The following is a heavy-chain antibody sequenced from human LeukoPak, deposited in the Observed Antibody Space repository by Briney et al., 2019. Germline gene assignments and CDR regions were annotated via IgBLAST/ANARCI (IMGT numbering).Heavy chain of an antibody. V-gene: IGHV3-7*01. CDR1: GFTFSSYW. D-gene: IGHD6-13*01. CDR3: ARENGYSSSWYHYMDV. J-gene: IGHJ6*03. Sequence: GGSLRLSCAASGFTFSSYWMSWVRQAPGKGLEWVANIKQDGSEKYYVDSVKGRFTISRDNAKNSLYLQMNSLRAEDTAVYYCARENGYSSSWYHYMDVWGKGTTVTTSS. CDR2: IKQDGSEK.